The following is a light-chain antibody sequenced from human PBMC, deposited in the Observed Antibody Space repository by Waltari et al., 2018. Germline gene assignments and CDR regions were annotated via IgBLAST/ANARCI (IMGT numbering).Light chain of an antibody. Sequence: QSALTQPASVSGSPGQSITISCTGTSSDVGGYDSASWYQQHPGKAPKLMIYEVSNRPSGVSSRFSGSKSGNTASLTISGLQAEDEADYYCSSYTSSSSLFGGGTKLTVL. J-gene: IGLJ2*01. CDR1: SSDVGGYDS. CDR2: EVS. V-gene: IGLV2-14*01. CDR3: SSYTSSSSL.